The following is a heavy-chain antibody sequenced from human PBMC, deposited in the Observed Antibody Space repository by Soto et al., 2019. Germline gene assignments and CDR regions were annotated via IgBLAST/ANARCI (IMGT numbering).Heavy chain of an antibody. Sequence: GGSLRLSCAASGFTFSSYAMSWVRQAPGKGLEWVSAISGSGGSTYYADSVKGRFTISRDNSKNTLYLQMNSLRAEDTAVYYCAKDLADIVVVPAAIFERLGIDYYYMDVWGKGTTVTVSS. CDR3: AKDLADIVVVPAAIFERLGIDYYYMDV. CDR1: GFTFSSYA. V-gene: IGHV3-23*01. CDR2: ISGSGGST. J-gene: IGHJ6*03. D-gene: IGHD2-2*01.